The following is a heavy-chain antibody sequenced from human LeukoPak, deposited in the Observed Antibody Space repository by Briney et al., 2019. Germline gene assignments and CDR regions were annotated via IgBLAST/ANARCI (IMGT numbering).Heavy chain of an antibody. Sequence: GASVKVSCKTSGYTFTMYGVSWVRRAPGRGLQWLGWISPRNGNTAYAQDLQGRVTMTTDTSTTTAYLELRSLRSDDTAIYYCARDLNYVTLGYNILADVGYYFDYWGQGSLVTVSS. V-gene: IGHV1-18*01. D-gene: IGHD3-9*01. CDR3: ARDLNYVTLGYNILADVGYYFDY. CDR2: ISPRNGNT. CDR1: GYTFTMYG. J-gene: IGHJ4*02.